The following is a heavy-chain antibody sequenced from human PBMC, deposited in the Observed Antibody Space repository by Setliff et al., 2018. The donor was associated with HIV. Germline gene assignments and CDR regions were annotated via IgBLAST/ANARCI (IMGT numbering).Heavy chain of an antibody. J-gene: IGHJ4*02. D-gene: IGHD4-17*01. Sequence: GASVKVSCKASGYTFTDYYIHWVQQAPGKGLEWMGRVDPEDGETTYAEKFQGRITITADTSTDTAYLELSSLRAEDTAVYYCAKFFGGYGDYMGFDYWGQGTLVTVSS. CDR2: VDPEDGET. CDR3: AKFFGGYGDYMGFDY. CDR1: GYTFTDYY. V-gene: IGHV1-69-2*01.